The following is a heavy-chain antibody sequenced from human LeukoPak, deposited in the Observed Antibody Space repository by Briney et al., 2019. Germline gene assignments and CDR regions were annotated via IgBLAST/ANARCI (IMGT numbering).Heavy chain of an antibody. CDR2: ISAYNGNT. V-gene: IGHV1-18*04. CDR1: GYTFTGYY. CDR3: AGGGFSRLPFDP. J-gene: IGHJ5*02. Sequence: ASVKVSCKASGYTFTGYYMHWVRQAPGQGLEWMGWISAYNGNTNYAQKLQGRVTMTTDTSTSTAYMELRSLRSDDTAVYYCAGGGFSRLPFDPWGQGTLVTVSS. D-gene: IGHD3-16*01.